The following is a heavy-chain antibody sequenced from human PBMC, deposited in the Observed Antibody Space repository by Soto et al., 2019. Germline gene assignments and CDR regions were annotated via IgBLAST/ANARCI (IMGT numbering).Heavy chain of an antibody. Sequence: EVQLVESGGGLVQPGGSLRLSCAASGFTFSSYSMNWVRQAPGKWLGLVSYISSSSSTIYYADSVKGRFTISSYTAQNSLYLQMYTLTAEDPAVYYCASGLNYGLFDYWGPGTLVTVSS. D-gene: IGHD4-17*01. J-gene: IGHJ4*02. CDR2: ISSSSSTI. CDR1: GFTFSSYS. V-gene: IGHV3-48*01. CDR3: ASGLNYGLFDY.